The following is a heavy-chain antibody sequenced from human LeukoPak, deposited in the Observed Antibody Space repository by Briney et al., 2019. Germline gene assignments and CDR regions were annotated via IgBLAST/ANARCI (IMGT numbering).Heavy chain of an antibody. V-gene: IGHV1-69*13. D-gene: IGHD5-12*01. J-gene: IGHJ4*02. CDR3: ARDHESGGYSGYDPFDY. CDR1: GGTFSSYA. CDR2: IIPIFGTA. Sequence: GASVKVSCKASGGTFSSYAISWVRQAPGQGLEWMGGIIPIFGTANYAQKFQGRVTITADQSTSTAYMELSSLRSEDTAVYYCARDHESGGYSGYDPFDYWGQGILVTVSS.